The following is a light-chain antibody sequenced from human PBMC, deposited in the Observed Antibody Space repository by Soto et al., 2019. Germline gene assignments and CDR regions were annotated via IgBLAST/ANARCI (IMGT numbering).Light chain of an antibody. J-gene: IGLJ1*01. Sequence: QSALTQPPSASGSPGQSVTISCTGTSSDVGGYNYVSWYQQHPGKAPNLMIYEVSKRPSGVPDRFSGSKSGNTASLTVSGLQAEDEADYYCSSYAGISGVFGTGTKLTVL. CDR2: EVS. CDR1: SSDVGGYNY. V-gene: IGLV2-8*01. CDR3: SSYAGISGV.